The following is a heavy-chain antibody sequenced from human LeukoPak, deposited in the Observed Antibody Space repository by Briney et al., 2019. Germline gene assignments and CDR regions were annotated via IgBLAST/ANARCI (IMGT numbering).Heavy chain of an antibody. Sequence: GGSLRLSCGASGFTFSSYWMSWVRQAPGKGLEWVANIKQDGSEKYYVDSVKGRFTISRDNAKNSLYLQMNSLRAEDTAVYYCASGYYDFWSGYSHSYYFGYWGQGTLVTVSS. D-gene: IGHD3-3*01. V-gene: IGHV3-7*01. CDR2: IKQDGSEK. CDR3: ASGYYDFWSGYSHSYYFGY. CDR1: GFTFSSYW. J-gene: IGHJ4*02.